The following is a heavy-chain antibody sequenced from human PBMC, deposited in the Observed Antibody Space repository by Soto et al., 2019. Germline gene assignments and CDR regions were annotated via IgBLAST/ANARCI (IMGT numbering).Heavy chain of an antibody. Sequence: EVQLVESGGGLIKPGGSLRLSCAASGFDFSTYTMNWVRQAPGKGLEWVSSISGGNTYITYADSVKGRFTVSRDNAKNSLYLQMDSLRAEDTAVYYCARPYPIWDYYYMDVWGKGTTVTVSS. CDR3: ARPYPIWDYYYMDV. CDR2: ISGGNTYI. CDR1: GFDFSTYT. V-gene: IGHV3-21*01. J-gene: IGHJ6*03. D-gene: IGHD3-16*01.